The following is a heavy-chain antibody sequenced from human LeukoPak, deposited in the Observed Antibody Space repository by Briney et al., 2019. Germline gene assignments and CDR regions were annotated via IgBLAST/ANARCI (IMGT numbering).Heavy chain of an antibody. V-gene: IGHV4-39*01. J-gene: IGHJ4*02. CDR3: ARLTSDLDYFDY. D-gene: IGHD2-2*01. CDR2: IYYSGST. Sequence: PSETLSLTCTVSGGSISSSSYYWGWIRQPPGKGLEWIGSIYYSGSTYYNPSLKSRVTISVDMSKNQFSLKLSSVTAADTAVYYCARLTSDLDYFDYWGQGTLVTVSS. CDR1: GGSISSSSYY.